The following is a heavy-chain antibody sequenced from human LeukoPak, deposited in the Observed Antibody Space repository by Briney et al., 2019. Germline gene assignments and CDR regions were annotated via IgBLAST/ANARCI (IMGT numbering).Heavy chain of an antibody. D-gene: IGHD4-23*01. CDR1: GFTFSSYA. CDR3: ADGGARPYDAFDI. Sequence: GSLRLSCAASGFTFSSYAMSWVRQAPGKGLEWVSAISGSGGSTYYADSVKGRFTISRDNSKNTLYLQMNSLRAEDTAVYYCADGGARPYDAFDIWGQGTMVTVSS. J-gene: IGHJ3*02. CDR2: ISGSGGST. V-gene: IGHV3-23*01.